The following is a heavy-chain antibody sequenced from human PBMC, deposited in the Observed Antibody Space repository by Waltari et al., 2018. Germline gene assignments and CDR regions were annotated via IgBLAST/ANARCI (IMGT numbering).Heavy chain of an antibody. CDR1: GGSISSGGYY. V-gene: IGHV4-31*01. Sequence: QVQLQESGPGLVKPSQTLSLTCTVSGGSISSGGYYWSWIRQHPGKGLEWIGYIYYSGSTYYNPSLKSLVTISVDTSKNQFSLKLSSVTAADTAVYYCARVFVGYCSGGSCYSGDYFDYWGQGTLVTVSS. J-gene: IGHJ4*02. CDR3: ARVFVGYCSGGSCYSGDYFDY. D-gene: IGHD2-15*01. CDR2: IYYSGST.